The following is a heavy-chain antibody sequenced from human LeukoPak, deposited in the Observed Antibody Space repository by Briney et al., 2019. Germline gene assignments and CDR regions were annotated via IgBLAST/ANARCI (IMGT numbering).Heavy chain of an antibody. CDR1: GFTFSSYA. Sequence: GGSLRLSCAASGFTFSSYAMHWVRQAPGKGLEWVAVISYDGSNKYYADSVKGRFTISRDDSKNTLYLQMNSLKTEDTAVYYCTTYYYDSSGYPSLTFDYWGQGTLVTVSS. D-gene: IGHD3-22*01. V-gene: IGHV3-30-3*01. J-gene: IGHJ4*02. CDR3: TTYYYDSSGYPSLTFDY. CDR2: ISYDGSNK.